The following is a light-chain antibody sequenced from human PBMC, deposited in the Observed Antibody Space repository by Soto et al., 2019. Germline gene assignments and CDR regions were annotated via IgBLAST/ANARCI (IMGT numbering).Light chain of an antibody. V-gene: IGKV1-5*03. Sequence: DIQMTQSPSTLSASVGDRVTITCRASQSISSWLAWYQQKPGKAPKLLIYKASTLQSGVPSRFSGSGSGTGFTLAISSLQPDDFATYYCQQYNDNWTFGQGTKVDIK. CDR2: KAS. J-gene: IGKJ1*01. CDR1: QSISSW. CDR3: QQYNDNWT.